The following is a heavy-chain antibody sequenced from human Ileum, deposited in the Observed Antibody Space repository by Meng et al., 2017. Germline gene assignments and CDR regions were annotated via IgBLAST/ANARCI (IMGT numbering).Heavy chain of an antibody. V-gene: IGHV4-4*02. CDR3: VRHGGKYLDS. CDR2: IYLAGSP. J-gene: IGHJ4*02. CDR1: GGSISISFY. D-gene: IGHD2-15*01. Sequence: VHLLGSRPGRVVPSGSLSLTCTVSGGSISISFYWSWVRQSPGKGLEWIGQIYLAGSPNYNPSLESRVTISVDKSKNQFSLRLTSVTAADTAIFYCVRHGGKYLDSWGQGTLVTVSS.